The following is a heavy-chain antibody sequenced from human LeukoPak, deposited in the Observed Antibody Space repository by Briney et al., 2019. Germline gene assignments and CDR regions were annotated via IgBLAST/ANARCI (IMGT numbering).Heavy chain of an antibody. CDR2: INPNSGGT. CDR1: GYTFTGYY. CDR3: ARSQLAYYYDSSGYYEHDY. D-gene: IGHD3-22*01. Sequence: GASVKVSCKASGYTFTGYYMHWVRQAPGQGLEWMGWINPNSGGTNYAQKFQGRVTMTRDMSTSTVYMELSSLRSEDTAVYYCARSQLAYYYDSSGYYEHDYWGQGTLVTVSS. J-gene: IGHJ4*02. V-gene: IGHV1-2*02.